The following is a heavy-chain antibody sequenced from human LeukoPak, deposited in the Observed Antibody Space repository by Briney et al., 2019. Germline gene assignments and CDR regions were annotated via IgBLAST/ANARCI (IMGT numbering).Heavy chain of an antibody. CDR2: IYTSGST. CDR1: GGSISSYY. V-gene: IGHV4-4*07. J-gene: IGHJ6*02. D-gene: IGHD6-19*01. Sequence: SETLSLTCTVSGGSISSYYWSWIRQPAGKGLEWIGRIYTSGSTNYNPSLKSRVTMSVDTSKSQFSLKLSSVTAADTAVYYCARVSNSIAVAGTGYYYGMDVWGQGTTVTVSS. CDR3: ARVSNSIAVAGTGYYYGMDV.